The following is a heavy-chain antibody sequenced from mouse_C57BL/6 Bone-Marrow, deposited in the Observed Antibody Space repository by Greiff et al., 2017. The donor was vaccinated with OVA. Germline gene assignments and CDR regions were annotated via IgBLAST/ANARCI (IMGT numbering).Heavy chain of an antibody. Sequence: EVKLMESGGGLVQPGGSLKLSCAASGFTFSDYYMYWVRQTPEKRLEWVAYISNGGGSTYYPDTVKGRFTISRDNAKNTLYLQMSRLKSEDTAMYYCARHSQLGFDYWGQGTTLTVSS. CDR1: GFTFSDYY. D-gene: IGHD4-1*02. CDR3: ARHSQLGFDY. V-gene: IGHV5-12*01. J-gene: IGHJ2*01. CDR2: ISNGGGST.